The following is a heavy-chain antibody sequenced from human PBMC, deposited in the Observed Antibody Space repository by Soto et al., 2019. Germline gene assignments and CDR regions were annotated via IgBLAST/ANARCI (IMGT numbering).Heavy chain of an antibody. CDR1: GFTFSSYW. D-gene: IGHD3-3*01. V-gene: IGHV3-7*01. J-gene: IGHJ6*02. CDR2: IKQDGSEK. Sequence: PVGSLRLSCAASGFTFSSYWMSWVRQAPGKGLEWVANIKQDGSEKYYVDSVKGRFTISRDNAKNSLYLQMNSLRAEDTAVYYCARGTYYDFWSGYLVYYYYGMDVWGQGTTVTVSS. CDR3: ARGTYYDFWSGYLVYYYYGMDV.